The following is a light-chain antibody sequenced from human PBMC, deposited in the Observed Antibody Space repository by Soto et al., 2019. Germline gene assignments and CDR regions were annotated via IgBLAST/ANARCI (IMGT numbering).Light chain of an antibody. V-gene: IGLV2-14*03. CDR3: SSYTSSITVG. CDR1: SSDVGGYNY. Sequence: QSALTQPASVSGSPGQSINISCTGTSSDVGGYNYVSWYKQHSGTAPKLMIYDVYYRPSGVSNRFSGFKSGNTASLTISGLQAEDEGDYYCSSYTSSITVGLGGGTKLTVL. J-gene: IGLJ2*01. CDR2: DVY.